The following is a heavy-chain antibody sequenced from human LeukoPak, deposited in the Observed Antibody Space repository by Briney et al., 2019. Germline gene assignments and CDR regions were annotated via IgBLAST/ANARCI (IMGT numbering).Heavy chain of an antibody. CDR3: ARGLKAFDI. V-gene: IGHV4-31*11. J-gene: IGHJ3*02. Sequence: SETLSLTCAVSGDSFSSSYWWTWVRQHPGKGLEWIGYIYYNGSTYYNPSLKSRVTISVDTSKNQFSLKLSSVTAADTAVYYCARGLKAFDIWGQGTMVTVSS. CDR1: GDSFSSSYW. CDR2: IYYNGST.